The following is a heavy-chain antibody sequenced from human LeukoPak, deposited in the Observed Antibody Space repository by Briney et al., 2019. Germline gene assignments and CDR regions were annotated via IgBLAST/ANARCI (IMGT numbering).Heavy chain of an antibody. V-gene: IGHV4-39*01. J-gene: IGHJ4*02. CDR2: IYYSGST. CDR1: GGSISSSRYY. Sequence: SETLSLTCTVSGGSISSSRYYWGWIRQPPGKGLEWIGSIYYSGSTYYNPSLKSRVTISVDTSKNQFSLKLSSVTAADTAVYYCARQGATLSDYWGQGTLVTVSP. CDR3: ARQGATLSDY. D-gene: IGHD1-26*01.